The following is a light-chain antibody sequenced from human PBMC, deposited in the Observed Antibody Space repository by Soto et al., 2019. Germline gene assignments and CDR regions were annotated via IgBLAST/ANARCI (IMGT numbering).Light chain of an antibody. Sequence: DIQMTQSPSSLSASVGDAVPLTCRASRSISNYLNWYQQKPGRAPKLLISGASSLQRGVPSRFSGSGSGTTFTLTITSLQPDDFAIYFCQQSYTAPYTFGPGTKVDIK. CDR2: GAS. CDR3: QQSYTAPYT. CDR1: RSISNY. J-gene: IGKJ3*01. V-gene: IGKV1-39*01.